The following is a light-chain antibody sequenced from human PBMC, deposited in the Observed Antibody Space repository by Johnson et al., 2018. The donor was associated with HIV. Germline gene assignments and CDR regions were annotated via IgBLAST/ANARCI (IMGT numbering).Light chain of an antibody. CDR3: GTWDSTLSAYV. Sequence: QPVLTQPPSVSAAPGQKVTISCSGSSSNIGNNYVSWYQQLPGTAPKLLIYDNNRRPSGIPDRFSGSKSGSLATLGITGLQTGDEADYYCGTWDSTLSAYVFGTGTKVTVL. CDR2: DNN. V-gene: IGLV1-51*01. CDR1: SSNIGNNY. J-gene: IGLJ1*01.